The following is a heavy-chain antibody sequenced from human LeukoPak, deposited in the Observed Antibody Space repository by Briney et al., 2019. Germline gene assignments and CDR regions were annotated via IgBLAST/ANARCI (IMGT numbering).Heavy chain of an antibody. CDR3: ARVYGSTDY. D-gene: IGHD3-10*01. CDR2: ITSSSNAI. CDR1: GFTFSNYG. V-gene: IGHV3-48*04. J-gene: IGHJ4*02. Sequence: GGSLRLSCAASGFTFSNYGMHWVRQAPGKGLEWVSFITSSSNAIYYADSVKGRFTISRDNAKNSLYLQMSSLRAEDTAVYYCARVYGSTDYWGQGTLVTVSS.